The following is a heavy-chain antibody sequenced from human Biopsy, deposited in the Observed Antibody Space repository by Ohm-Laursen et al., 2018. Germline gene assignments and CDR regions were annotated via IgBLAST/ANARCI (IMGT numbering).Heavy chain of an antibody. Sequence: APVKVSCKGSEFSFSRYDMHWVRQAPGRGLEWMGIISPSGGGTMDTQKFQDRLTMTRDTSTSTVHMELKSLKSEDTAVYYCAIFEGYSDDNLDYEHYGMDVWGQGTTVTVSS. CDR1: EFSFSRYD. V-gene: IGHV1-46*01. CDR2: ISPSGGGT. D-gene: IGHD1-26*01. CDR3: AIFEGYSDDNLDYEHYGMDV. J-gene: IGHJ6*02.